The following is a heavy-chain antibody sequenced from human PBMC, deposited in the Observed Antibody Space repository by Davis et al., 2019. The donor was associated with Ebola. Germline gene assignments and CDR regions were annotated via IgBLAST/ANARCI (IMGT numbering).Heavy chain of an antibody. CDR2: ISYDGSNK. V-gene: IGHV3-30*03. CDR1: GFTFSSYG. D-gene: IGHD1-26*01. J-gene: IGHJ4*02. CDR3: ALRSGSVDY. Sequence: PGGSLRLSCAASGFTFSSYGMHWVRQAPGKGLEWVAVISYDGSNKYYADSVKGRFTISRDNSKNTLYLQMNSLRAEDTAVYYCALRSGSVDYWGQGTLVTVSS.